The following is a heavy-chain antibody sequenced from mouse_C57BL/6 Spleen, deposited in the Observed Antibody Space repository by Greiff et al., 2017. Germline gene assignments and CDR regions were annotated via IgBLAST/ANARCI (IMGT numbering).Heavy chain of an antibody. CDR1: GYTFTSYW. D-gene: IGHD1-1*01. CDR2: INPSSGYT. V-gene: IGHV1-7*01. CDR3: AYYGSSYPYAMDY. Sequence: VQLQQSGAELAKPGASVKLSCKASGYTFTSYWMHWVKQRPGQGLEWIGYINPSSGYTKYNQKFKDKATLTADKSSSTAYMQLSSLTYEDSAVYYCAYYGSSYPYAMDYWGQGTSVTVSS. J-gene: IGHJ4*01.